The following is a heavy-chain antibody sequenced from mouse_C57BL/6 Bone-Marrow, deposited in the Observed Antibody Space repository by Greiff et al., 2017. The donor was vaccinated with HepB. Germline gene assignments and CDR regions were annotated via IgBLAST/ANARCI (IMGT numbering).Heavy chain of an antibody. J-gene: IGHJ2*01. CDR1: GYSFTGYY. Sequence: EVMLVESGPELVKPGASVKISCKASGYSFTGYYMHWVKQSHGNILDWIGYIYPYNGVSSYKQKFKGKATLTVDKSSSTAYMELRSLTSEDSAVYYCARFYYYGSRDYWGQGTTLTVSS. D-gene: IGHD1-1*01. CDR2: IYPYNGVS. CDR3: ARFYYYGSRDY. V-gene: IGHV1-31*01.